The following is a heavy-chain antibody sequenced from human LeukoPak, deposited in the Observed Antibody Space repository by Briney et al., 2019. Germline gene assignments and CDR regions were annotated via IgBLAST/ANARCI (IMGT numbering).Heavy chain of an antibody. CDR1: GYTFTNYG. Sequence: ASVKASCKASGYTFTNYGISWVRQAPGQGLEWMGWSSPYNGKTNYAQKLQGRVTMTTDTSTSTAYMELRSLRSDDTAMYYCARGLLTFGGVIGGPQALEYFQHWGQGTLVTVSS. CDR2: SSPYNGKT. CDR3: ARGLLTFGGVIGGPQALEYFQH. V-gene: IGHV1-18*01. D-gene: IGHD3-16*02. J-gene: IGHJ1*01.